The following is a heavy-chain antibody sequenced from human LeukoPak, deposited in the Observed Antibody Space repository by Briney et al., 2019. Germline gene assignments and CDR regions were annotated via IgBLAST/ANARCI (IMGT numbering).Heavy chain of an antibody. D-gene: IGHD3-16*01. V-gene: IGHV3-30*18. J-gene: IGHJ3*02. CDR2: ISYDGSNK. CDR3: AKDRRMITFGAPPGI. Sequence: GRSLRLSCAASGFTFSSYGMHWVRQAPGKGLEWVAVISYDGSNKYYADSVKGRFTISRDNSKNTLYLQMNSLRAEDTAVYYCAKDRRMITFGAPPGIWGQGTMVTVSS. CDR1: GFTFSSYG.